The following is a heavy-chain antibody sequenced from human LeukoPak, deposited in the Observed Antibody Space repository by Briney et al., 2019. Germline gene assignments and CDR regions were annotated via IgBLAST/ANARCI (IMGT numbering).Heavy chain of an antibody. J-gene: IGHJ4*02. V-gene: IGHV1-69*04. CDR2: IIPMLGIA. D-gene: IGHD2-2*01. Sequence: ASVKVSCKASGGTFSSYTISWVRQAPGQGLEWMGRIIPMLGIANYAQKFQGRVTITADKSTSTAYMELSSLTSEDTAVYYCARDHVSCSSTSCYGQTEYYFDYWGQGTLVTVSS. CDR3: ARDHVSCSSTSCYGQTEYYFDY. CDR1: GGTFSSYT.